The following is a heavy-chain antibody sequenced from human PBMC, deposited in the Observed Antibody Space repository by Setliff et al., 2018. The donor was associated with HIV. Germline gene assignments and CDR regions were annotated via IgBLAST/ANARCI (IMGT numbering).Heavy chain of an antibody. J-gene: IGHJ3*02. CDR3: ATYGSGSYGLAFDI. D-gene: IGHD3-10*01. CDR1: GGSFNAYY. CDR2: INHSGRT. V-gene: IGHV4-34*01. Sequence: SETLSLTCAVYGGSFNAYYWTWIRQPPGKGLEWIGEINHSGRTNFNPSLRSRVTMSVDTSKSQFSLKLSSVTAADTAVYYCATYGSGSYGLAFDIWGQGTMVTVSS.